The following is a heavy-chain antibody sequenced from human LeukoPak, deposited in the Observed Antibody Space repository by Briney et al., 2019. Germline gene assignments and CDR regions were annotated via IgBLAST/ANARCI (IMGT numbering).Heavy chain of an antibody. J-gene: IGHJ4*02. Sequence: SETLSLTCAVYGGSFSGYYWSWIRQPPGKGLEWIGEINHSGTTNYNPSLKSRVTISVDTSKNQFSLKLSSVTAADTAVYYCASQNGTTSGSLYWGQGTLVTVSS. CDR1: GGSFSGYY. CDR2: INHSGTT. V-gene: IGHV4-34*01. D-gene: IGHD1-7*01. CDR3: ASQNGTTSGSLY.